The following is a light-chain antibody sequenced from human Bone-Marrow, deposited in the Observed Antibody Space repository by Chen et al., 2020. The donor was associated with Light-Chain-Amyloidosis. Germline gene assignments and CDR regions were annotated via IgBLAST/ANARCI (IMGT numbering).Light chain of an antibody. Sequence: EIVMTQSPAILSVSPGERTTLSCRASQDVGSDLGWYQQKPGQPPRLLMYRYTRATDVPARFSGSGSGTDFTLTISSLQSEDFAVYYCQQWGDWPLTLGGGTKVEIK. V-gene: IGKV3-15*01. CDR1: QDVGSD. J-gene: IGKJ4*01. CDR2: RY. CDR3: QQWGDWPLT.